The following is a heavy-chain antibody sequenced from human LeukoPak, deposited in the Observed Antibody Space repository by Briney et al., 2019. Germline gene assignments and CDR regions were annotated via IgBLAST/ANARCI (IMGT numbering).Heavy chain of an antibody. J-gene: IGHJ6*03. V-gene: IGHV7-4-1*02. Sequence: GASVKVSCKASGYTFTSYAMNWVRQAPGQGLEWMGWINTNTGNPTYAQGFTGRFVFSLDTSVSTAYLQISSLKAEDTAVYYCARAPPGSGKYYYYYYYMDVWGKGTTVTVSS. CDR1: GYTFTSYA. CDR3: ARAPPGSGKYYYYYYYMDV. D-gene: IGHD2-15*01. CDR2: INTNTGNP.